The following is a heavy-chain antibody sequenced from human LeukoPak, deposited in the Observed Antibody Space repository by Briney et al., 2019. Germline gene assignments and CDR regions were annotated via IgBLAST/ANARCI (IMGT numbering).Heavy chain of an antibody. CDR3: ARGFGYDFADY. D-gene: IGHD2-2*01. J-gene: IGHJ4*02. Sequence: SESLSLTCSVSGGSISSGDHYWTWIRQPPGGGLEWMGFITLYSDTTSYNPSLKSRLMISIDTSKNQFSLTLTSVTAADTAVYFCARGFGYDFADYWGQGILVTVSS. CDR2: ITLYSDTT. V-gene: IGHV4-30-4*01. CDR1: GGSISSGDHY.